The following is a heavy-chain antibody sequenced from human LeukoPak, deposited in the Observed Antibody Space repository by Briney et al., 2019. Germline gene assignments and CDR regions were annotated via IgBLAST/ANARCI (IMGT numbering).Heavy chain of an antibody. CDR2: INHSGST. CDR3: VRGVTVIVVVIPNPDAFDV. Sequence: SETLSLTCAVYGASFTGYYWTWIRQPPGKGLEWIGEINHSGSTNYSPSLRSRVTISVDTSKNQFSLKLSSVTAADTAVYYCVRGVTVIVVVIPNPDAFDVWGQGTMITVSS. V-gene: IGHV4-34*01. D-gene: IGHD3-22*01. CDR1: GASFTGYY. J-gene: IGHJ3*01.